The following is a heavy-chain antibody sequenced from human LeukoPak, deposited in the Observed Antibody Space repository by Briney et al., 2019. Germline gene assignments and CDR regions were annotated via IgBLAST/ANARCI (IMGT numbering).Heavy chain of an antibody. V-gene: IGHV3-33*01. J-gene: IGHJ4*02. D-gene: IGHD2/OR15-2a*01. CDR3: AREGPRGNSQFDY. CDR2: IWYDGSNK. CDR1: GFIFNSYG. Sequence: GGSLRLSCAASGFIFNSYGMHWVRQAPGKGLEWVALIWYDGSNKYYTDSVKGRFTISRDNSKNTLYLEMNSLRAEDTAIYYCAREGPRGNSQFDYWGQGTLVTVSS.